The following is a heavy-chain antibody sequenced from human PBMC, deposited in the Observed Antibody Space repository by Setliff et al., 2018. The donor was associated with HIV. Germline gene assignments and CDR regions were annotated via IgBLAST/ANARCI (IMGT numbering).Heavy chain of an antibody. CDR3: ARDLGGRAPMRNYFDP. J-gene: IGHJ5*02. CDR2: FYSSDII. V-gene: IGHV4-61*02. Sequence: SETLSLTCSVSDGSISDGGYYWSWIRQPAGKGLEWIGRFYSSDIIDYNPSLKSRVTISIDTSKNQFSLKLSSVTAADAAIYYCARDLGGRAPMRNYFDPWGQGTLVTVSS. CDR1: DGSISDGGYY. D-gene: IGHD1-7*01.